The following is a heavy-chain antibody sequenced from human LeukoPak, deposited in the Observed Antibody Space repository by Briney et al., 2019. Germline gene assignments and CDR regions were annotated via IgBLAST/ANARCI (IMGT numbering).Heavy chain of an antibody. J-gene: IGHJ4*02. D-gene: IGHD6-19*01. CDR3: AKDQTEQWLEGGYFDY. Sequence: GGSLRLSCAASRFTFSSYWMSWVRQAPGKGLEWVSGISWNSGSIGYADSVKGRFTISRDNAKNSLYLQMNSLRAEDTALYYCAKDQTEQWLEGGYFDYWGQGTLVTVSS. CDR2: ISWNSGSI. CDR1: RFTFSSYW. V-gene: IGHV3-9*01.